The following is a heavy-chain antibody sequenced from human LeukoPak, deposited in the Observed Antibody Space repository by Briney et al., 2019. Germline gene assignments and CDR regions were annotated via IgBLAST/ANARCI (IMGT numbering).Heavy chain of an antibody. CDR1: GFTFSSYS. Sequence: GGSVRLSCAASGFTFSSYSMNWVRQAPGKGLEWVSYISSSGSTIYYADSVKGRFTISRDNAKNSLYLQMNSLRAEDTAVYYCARGTYYYDSSGYIGYWGQGTLVTVSS. J-gene: IGHJ4*02. V-gene: IGHV3-48*01. CDR2: ISSSGSTI. D-gene: IGHD3-22*01. CDR3: ARGTYYYDSSGYIGY.